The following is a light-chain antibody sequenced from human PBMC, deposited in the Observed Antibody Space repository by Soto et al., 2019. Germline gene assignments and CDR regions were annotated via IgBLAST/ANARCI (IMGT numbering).Light chain of an antibody. CDR3: QQYGSSSCT. J-gene: IGKJ2*02. Sequence: EIVLTQSPGTLSLSPGERATLSCRASQSISSSYLAWYQQKPGQAPRLRIYAASSRATGIPDRFSGSGSGTDFALTISRLEPEDFAVYYCQQYGSSSCTFGQGTQLEIK. CDR2: AAS. CDR1: QSISSSY. V-gene: IGKV3-20*01.